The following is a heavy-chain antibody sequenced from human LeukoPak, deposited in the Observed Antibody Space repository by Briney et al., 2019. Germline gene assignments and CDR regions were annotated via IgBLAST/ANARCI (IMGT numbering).Heavy chain of an antibody. D-gene: IGHD6-19*01. Sequence: SETLSLTCTVSGGSISSYYWSWIRQPPGKGLEWIGYIYYSGSTNYNPSLKSRVTISVDTSKNQFSLKLSSVTAADTAVYYCARQPRTGGWYREIPYFDYWGQGTLVTVSS. CDR2: IYYSGST. CDR1: GGSISSYY. J-gene: IGHJ4*02. V-gene: IGHV4-59*08. CDR3: ARQPRTGGWYREIPYFDY.